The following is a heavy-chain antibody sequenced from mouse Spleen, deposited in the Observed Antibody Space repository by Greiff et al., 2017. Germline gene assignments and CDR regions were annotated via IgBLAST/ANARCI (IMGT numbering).Heavy chain of an antibody. CDR1: GYTFTSYW. Sequence: VQLQQSGAELVKPGASVKMSCKASGYTFTSYWITWVKQRPGQGLEWIGDIYPGSGSTNYNEKFKSKATLTVDTSSSTAYMQLSSLTSEDSAVYYCARLITTVVGAFDYWGQGTTLTVSS. V-gene: IGHV1-55*01. CDR2: IYPGSGST. CDR3: ARLITTVVGAFDY. D-gene: IGHD1-1*01. J-gene: IGHJ2*01.